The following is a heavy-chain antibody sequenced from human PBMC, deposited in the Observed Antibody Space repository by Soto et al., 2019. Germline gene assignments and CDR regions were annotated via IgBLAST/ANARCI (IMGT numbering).Heavy chain of an antibody. CDR3: ARAPMVLSRSYFDS. V-gene: IGHV4-59*01. D-gene: IGHD2-8*01. Sequence: SETLSLTCTVSGGSISNFYWSWIRQPPGKGLEWIGYISYSGNTNYNPSLKSRVSTSVDTSKNQLSLNPTSVTAADTAVYYCARAPMVLSRSYFDSWGQGTPVTVSS. CDR2: ISYSGNT. CDR1: GGSISNFY. J-gene: IGHJ4*02.